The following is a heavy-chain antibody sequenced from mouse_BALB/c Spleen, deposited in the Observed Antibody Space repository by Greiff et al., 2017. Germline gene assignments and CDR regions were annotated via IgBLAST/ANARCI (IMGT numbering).Heavy chain of an antibody. CDR3: ARGTTVGDWYFDV. Sequence: VQRVESGPGLVAPSQSLSITCTVSGFSLTSYGVHWVRQPPGKGLEWLGVIWAGGSTNYNSALMSRLSISKDNSKSQVFLKMNSLQTDDTAMYYCARGTTVGDWYFDVWGAGTTVTVSS. V-gene: IGHV2-9*02. CDR2: IWAGGST. CDR1: GFSLTSYG. J-gene: IGHJ1*01. D-gene: IGHD1-1*01.